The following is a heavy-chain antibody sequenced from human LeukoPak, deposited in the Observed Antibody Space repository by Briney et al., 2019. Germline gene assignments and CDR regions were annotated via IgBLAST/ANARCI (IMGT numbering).Heavy chain of an antibody. CDR2: IYYSGST. V-gene: IGHV4-39*01. CDR1: GGSISSSSYY. D-gene: IGHD2-2*02. J-gene: IGHJ3*02. Sequence: SETLSLTCTVSGGSISSSSYYWGWIRQPPGKGLEWIGSIYYSGSTYYNPSLKSRVTISVDTSKNQFSLKLSSVTAADTAVYYCARRPSSTSCYKRPCGAFDIWGQGTMVTVSS. CDR3: ARRPSSTSCYKRPCGAFDI.